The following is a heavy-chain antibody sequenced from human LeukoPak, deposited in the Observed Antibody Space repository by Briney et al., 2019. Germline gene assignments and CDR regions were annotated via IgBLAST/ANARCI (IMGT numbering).Heavy chain of an antibody. D-gene: IGHD5-24*01. J-gene: IGHJ4*02. CDR3: AREAATIGAYFDY. V-gene: IGHV3-33*01. CDR2: IWYDGSNK. Sequence: GGSLSLSCAASGFTFSSYGMHWVRQAPGKGLEWVAVIWYDGSNKYYADSVKGRFTISRDNSKNTLYLQMNSLRAEDTAVYYCAREAATIGAYFDYWGQGTLVTVSS. CDR1: GFTFSSYG.